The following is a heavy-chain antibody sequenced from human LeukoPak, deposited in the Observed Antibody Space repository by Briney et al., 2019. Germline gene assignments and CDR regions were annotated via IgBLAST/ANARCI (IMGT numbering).Heavy chain of an antibody. CDR3: ARDGYSGSDAL. CDR2: IYHSGST. CDR1: VGSISTYY. Sequence: SETLSLTCTVSVGSISTYYWSWIRQPPGKGLEWIGYIYHSGSTNYNPSLKSRVTISVDTSQNQFSLNLSSVTAADTAIYYCARDGYSGSDALWGQGTLVTVSS. V-gene: IGHV4-59*01. D-gene: IGHD5-12*01. J-gene: IGHJ4*02.